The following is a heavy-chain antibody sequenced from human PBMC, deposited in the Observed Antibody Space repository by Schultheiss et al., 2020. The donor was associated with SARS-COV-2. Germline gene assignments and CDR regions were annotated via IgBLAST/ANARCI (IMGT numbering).Heavy chain of an antibody. J-gene: IGHJ6*02. D-gene: IGHD2-8*01. CDR3: ARGEMVYPDYYYYGMDV. Sequence: SVKVSCKASGGTFSSYAISWVRQAPGQGLEWMGGIIPIFGTANYAQKFQERVTITRDMSTSTAYMELSSLRSEDTAVYYCARGEMVYPDYYYYGMDVWGQGTTVTVSS. CDR2: IIPIFGTA. V-gene: IGHV1-69*05. CDR1: GGTFSSYA.